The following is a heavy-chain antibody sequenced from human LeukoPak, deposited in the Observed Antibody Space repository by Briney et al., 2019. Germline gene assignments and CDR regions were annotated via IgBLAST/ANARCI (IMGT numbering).Heavy chain of an antibody. CDR1: GGSFSSSNYY. J-gene: IGHJ4*02. CDR2: VYSSGPT. V-gene: IGHV4-39*07. CDR3: ANLAISEPFDY. Sequence: SETLSLTCTVSGGSFSSSNYYWGWIRQPPGKGLEWIGSVYSSGPTYYTPSLESRVTISADKSKNQFSLKLSSVTAADTAVYYCANLAISEPFDYWGQGTLVTVSS. D-gene: IGHD1-26*01.